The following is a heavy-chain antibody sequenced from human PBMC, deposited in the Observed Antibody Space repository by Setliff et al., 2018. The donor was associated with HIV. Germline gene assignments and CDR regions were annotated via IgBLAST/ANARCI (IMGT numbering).Heavy chain of an antibody. CDR1: GGSISSGGYY. CDR2: IYYSGSSGST. V-gene: IGHV4-31*03. Sequence: SETLSLTCTVSGGSISSGGYYWSWIRQHPGKGLEWIGHIYYSGSSGSTYYNPSLKSRVTISVDTSKNQFSLKLSSVTAADTALYYCARGWFGELVWLHWGQGTLVT. CDR3: ARGWFGELVWLH. D-gene: IGHD3-10*01. J-gene: IGHJ4*02.